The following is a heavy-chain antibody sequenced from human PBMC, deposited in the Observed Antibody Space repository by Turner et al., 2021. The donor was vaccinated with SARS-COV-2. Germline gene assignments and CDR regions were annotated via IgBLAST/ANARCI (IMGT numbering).Heavy chain of an antibody. J-gene: IGHJ4*02. D-gene: IGHD2-15*01. CDR2: ISADNGNT. CDR1: AYSFTSYG. V-gene: IGHV1-18*01. CDR3: AKGDIVVVVASTPGDDFDY. Sequence: QVQLVHSVADVTKPGALVNVSFKASAYSFTSYGISWVRQAPGQGLEWMGWISADNGNTNYAQKHKGRVTMTTDTSTSTAYMELRSMRSDDTAVYYGAKGDIVVVVASTPGDDFDYWGQGTLVTVSS.